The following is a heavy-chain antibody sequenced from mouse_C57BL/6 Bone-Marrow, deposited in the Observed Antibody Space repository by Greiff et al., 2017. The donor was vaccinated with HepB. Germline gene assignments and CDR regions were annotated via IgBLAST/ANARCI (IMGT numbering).Heavy chain of an antibody. CDR2: IHPNSGST. CDR1: GYTFTSYW. Sequence: QVQLKQPGAELVKPGASVKLSCKASGYTFTSYWMHWVKQRPGQGLEWIGMIHPNSGSTNYNEKFKSKATLTVDKSSSTAYMQLSSLTSEDSAVYYCARNYYGSSYPDYWGQGTTLTVSS. D-gene: IGHD1-1*01. CDR3: ARNYYGSSYPDY. V-gene: IGHV1-64*01. J-gene: IGHJ2*01.